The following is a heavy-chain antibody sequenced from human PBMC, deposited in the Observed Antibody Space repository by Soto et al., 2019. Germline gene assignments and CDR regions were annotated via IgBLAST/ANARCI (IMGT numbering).Heavy chain of an antibody. Sequence: GASVKVSCTASGDSFKKYVFSWVRQAPGQGLEWMGGFIPLFGTPNYAQEFQGRVTIIADESTSTLYMEMSSLRSEDTAVYYCARGCSSTSCYLPYYYYGMDVWGQGTTVTVSS. D-gene: IGHD2-2*01. V-gene: IGHV1-69*13. CDR1: GDSFKKYV. CDR2: FIPLFGTP. J-gene: IGHJ6*02. CDR3: ARGCSSTSCYLPYYYYGMDV.